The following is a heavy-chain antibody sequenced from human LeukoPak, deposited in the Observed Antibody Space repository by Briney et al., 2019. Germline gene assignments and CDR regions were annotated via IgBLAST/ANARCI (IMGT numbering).Heavy chain of an antibody. Sequence: GGSLRLSCEGSGFTFNPYRMNWVRQAPGKGLEWVSSIRSSSNFIFYADSKKGRFTIPRDNAKNSLFLQMNSLRADDTAVYYCARDLSGRDSSGYYRSFDCWGQGTLVTVSS. V-gene: IGHV3-21*01. J-gene: IGHJ4*02. CDR3: ARDLSGRDSSGYYRSFDC. CDR2: IRSSSNFI. D-gene: IGHD3-22*01. CDR1: GFTFNPYR.